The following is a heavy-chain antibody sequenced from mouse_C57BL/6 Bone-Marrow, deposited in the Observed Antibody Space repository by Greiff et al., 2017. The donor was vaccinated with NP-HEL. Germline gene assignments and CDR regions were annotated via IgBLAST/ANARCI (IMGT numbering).Heavy chain of an antibody. CDR3: ARPYDYPSGCAY. D-gene: IGHD2-4*01. CDR1: GYTFTSYW. J-gene: IGHJ3*01. V-gene: IGHV1-61*01. CDR2: IYPSDSET. Sequence: VQLQQPGAELVRPGSSVKLSCKASGYTFTSYWMDWVKQRPGQGLEWIGNIYPSDSETHYNQKFKDKATLTVDKSSSTAYMQLSSLTSEDSAVYYCARPYDYPSGCAYWGQGTLVTVSA.